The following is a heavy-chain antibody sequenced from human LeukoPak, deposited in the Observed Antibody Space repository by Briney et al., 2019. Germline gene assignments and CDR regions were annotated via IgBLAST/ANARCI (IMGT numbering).Heavy chain of an antibody. J-gene: IGHJ4*02. V-gene: IGHV4-34*01. CDR2: INHSGST. CDR1: GGSFSGYY. CDR3: ARGSSGYYSLYYFDY. Sequence: SETLSLTCAVYGGSFSGYYWSWIRQPPGKGLEWLGEINHSGSTNYNPSLKSRVTISVDTSKNQFSLKLSSVTAADTAVYYCARGSSGYYSLYYFDYWGQGTLVTVSS. D-gene: IGHD3-22*01.